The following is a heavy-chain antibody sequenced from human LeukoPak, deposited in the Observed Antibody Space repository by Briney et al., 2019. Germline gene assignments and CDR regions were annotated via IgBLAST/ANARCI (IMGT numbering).Heavy chain of an antibody. CDR2: ISYDGSNK. CDR1: GFTFSSYG. Sequence: GRSLRLSCAASGFTFSSYGMHWVRQAPGKGLEWVAVISYDGSNKYYADSVEGRFTISRDNSKNTLYLQMNSLRAEDTAVYYCAKDGDSSGYYWYYFDYWGQGTLVTVSS. V-gene: IGHV3-30*18. J-gene: IGHJ4*02. CDR3: AKDGDSSGYYWYYFDY. D-gene: IGHD3-22*01.